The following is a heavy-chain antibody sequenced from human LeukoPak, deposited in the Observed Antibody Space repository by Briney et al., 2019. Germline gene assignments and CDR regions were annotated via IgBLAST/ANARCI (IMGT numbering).Heavy chain of an antibody. J-gene: IGHJ5*02. Sequence: ASVKVSCKASGYIFTSYFMHWVRQAPGQGLEWMGLINPSGGSTRYAQKFQGRVTMTRDMSTSTVYMELSSLRSEDTAVYYCARDGYCSSTSLCSPYHWFDPWGQGTLVTVSS. V-gene: IGHV1-46*01. CDR2: INPSGGST. CDR3: ARDGYCSSTSLCSPYHWFDP. CDR1: GYIFTSYF. D-gene: IGHD2-2*01.